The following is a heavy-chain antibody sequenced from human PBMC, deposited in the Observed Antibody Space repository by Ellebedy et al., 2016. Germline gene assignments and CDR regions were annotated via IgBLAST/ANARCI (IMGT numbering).Heavy chain of an antibody. CDR1: GFTFSTYW. D-gene: IGHD2/OR15-2a*01. Sequence: GGSLRLSCAASGFTFSTYWMSWVRQAPGKGLEWVANIKADGSEKYYVDSVRGRFTISRDNAKNSLSLQMDSLRADDTAVYYCARDPYFSEVDYWGQGTLVTVSS. V-gene: IGHV3-7*01. CDR3: ARDPYFSEVDY. CDR2: IKADGSEK. J-gene: IGHJ4*02.